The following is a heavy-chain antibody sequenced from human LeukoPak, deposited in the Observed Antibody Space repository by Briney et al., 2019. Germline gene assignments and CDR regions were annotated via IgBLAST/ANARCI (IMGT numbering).Heavy chain of an antibody. Sequence: GGSLRLSCAASGFTFSSYNMNWVRQAPGKGLQLVSSISSRGSTIYYADSVKGRFTISRDNAKNSLYLQMNSLRAEDTAVYYCAELGITMIGGVWGKGTTVTISS. V-gene: IGHV3-48*04. D-gene: IGHD3-10*02. CDR2: ISSRGSTI. CDR3: AELGITMIGGV. J-gene: IGHJ6*04. CDR1: GFTFSSYN.